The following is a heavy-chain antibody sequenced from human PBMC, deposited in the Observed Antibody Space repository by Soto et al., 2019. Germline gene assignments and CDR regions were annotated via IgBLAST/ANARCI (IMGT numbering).Heavy chain of an antibody. V-gene: IGHV4-4*02. Sequence: SETLSLTCAVSGGSIRSSNWWSWVRQPPGKGLEWIGEIYHSGSTNYNPSLKSRVTISVDKSKNQFSLKLSSVTAADTAVYYCARDRIQTSLLWFGELLFTGGQGTLVTVSS. J-gene: IGHJ4*02. D-gene: IGHD3-10*01. CDR3: ARDRIQTSLLWFGELLFT. CDR2: IYHSGST. CDR1: GGSIRSSNW.